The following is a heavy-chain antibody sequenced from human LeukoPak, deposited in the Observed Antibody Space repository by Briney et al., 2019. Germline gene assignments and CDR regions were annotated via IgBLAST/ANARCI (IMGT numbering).Heavy chain of an antibody. CDR3: AREHSSSSGKVFDY. CDR2: INPNSGGT. CDR1: GYSLPGYY. Sequence: AAVKVSCKASGYSLPGYYMHWVRQAPGQGLEWMGWINPNSGGTNYAQKFQGRVTMTRDTSISTAYMELSRLRSDDTAVYYCAREHSSSSGKVFDYWGQGTLVTVSS. V-gene: IGHV1-2*02. J-gene: IGHJ4*02. D-gene: IGHD6-6*01.